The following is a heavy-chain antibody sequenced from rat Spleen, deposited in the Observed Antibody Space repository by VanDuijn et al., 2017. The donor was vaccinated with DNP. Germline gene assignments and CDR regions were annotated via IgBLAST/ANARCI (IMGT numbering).Heavy chain of an antibody. CDR1: GFTFSNYG. CDR3: TVRAFDY. J-gene: IGHJ2*01. Sequence: EVQLVESGGGLVQPGRSLKLSCAASGFTFSNYGMAWVRQAPTKGLEWVASITNSGGSTYYRDSVKGRFTISRDNAKSTLYLQMDSLRSEDTATYYCTVRAFDYWGQGVMVTVAS. V-gene: IGHV5-27*01. D-gene: IGHD1-1*01. CDR2: ITNSGGST.